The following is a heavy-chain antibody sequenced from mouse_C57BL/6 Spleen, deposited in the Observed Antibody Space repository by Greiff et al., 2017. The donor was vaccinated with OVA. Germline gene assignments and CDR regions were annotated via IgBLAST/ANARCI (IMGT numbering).Heavy chain of an antibody. J-gene: IGHJ4*01. CDR3: AIDGYYAMDY. V-gene: IGHV2-2*01. CDR2: IWSGGST. CDR1: GFSLTSYG. Sequence: VMLVESGPGLVQPSQSLSITCTVSGFSLTSYGVHWVRQSPGKGLEWLGVIWSGGSTDYNAAFISRLSISKDNSKSQVFFKMNSLQADDTAIYYCAIDGYYAMDYWGQGTSVTVSS. D-gene: IGHD2-3*01.